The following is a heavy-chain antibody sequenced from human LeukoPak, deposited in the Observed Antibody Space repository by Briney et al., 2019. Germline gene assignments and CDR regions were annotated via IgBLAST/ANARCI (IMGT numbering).Heavy chain of an antibody. CDR3: ARGVRIAAAGPRWNWFDP. V-gene: IGHV1-2*02. Sequence: GASVKVSCKASGYTFTGYYMHWVRQAPGQGPEWMGWINPNSGVTNYAQKVEGRVTMTRDTSISTAYMELSRLRSDDTAVYYSARGVRIAAAGPRWNWFDPWGQGTLVTVSS. CDR1: GYTFTGYY. CDR2: INPNSGVT. D-gene: IGHD6-13*01. J-gene: IGHJ5*02.